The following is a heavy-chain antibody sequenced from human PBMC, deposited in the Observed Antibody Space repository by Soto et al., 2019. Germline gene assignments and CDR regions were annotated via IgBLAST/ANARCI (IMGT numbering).Heavy chain of an antibody. V-gene: IGHV1-18*01. Sequence: QVQLVQSGPEVKKPGASVKVSCKTSGYTFTSYGISWVRQAPGQRLEWRGWISTYKGNTNYAQKFQGRVTMTTDTSTSTAYIELRSLRSDDTAVYYCATRSPAFDYWVQGTLVTVSS. J-gene: IGHJ4*02. CDR2: ISTYKGNT. CDR1: GYTFTSYG. CDR3: ATRSPAFDY.